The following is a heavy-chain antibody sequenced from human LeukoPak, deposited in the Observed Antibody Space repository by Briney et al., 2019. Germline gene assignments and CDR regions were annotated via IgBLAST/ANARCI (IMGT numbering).Heavy chain of an antibody. Sequence: SETLSLTCTVSGGSISSYYWSWIRQPPGKGLEWIGYIYYSGSTNYNPSLKSRVTITVDTSKNQFSLKLSSVTAADTAVYYCAREFSGNFDYWGQGTLVTVSS. CDR2: IYYSGST. CDR1: GGSISSYY. V-gene: IGHV4-59*01. D-gene: IGHD6-19*01. CDR3: AREFSGNFDY. J-gene: IGHJ4*02.